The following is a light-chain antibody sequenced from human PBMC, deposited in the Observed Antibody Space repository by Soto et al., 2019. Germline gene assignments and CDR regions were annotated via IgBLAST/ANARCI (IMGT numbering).Light chain of an antibody. CDR2: DTD. J-gene: IGLJ1*01. CDR3: LLSYTGRLYV. CDR1: TGPVTNGHF. V-gene: IGLV7-46*01. Sequence: QAVVTQEPSLTVSPGGTVTLTCGSSTGPVTNGHFPYWFQQKPGQAPRPLIYDTDNKHSWTPARFSASLLGDKAALTLSGALPEDEADYYCLLSYTGRLYVLGPGTKLTVL.